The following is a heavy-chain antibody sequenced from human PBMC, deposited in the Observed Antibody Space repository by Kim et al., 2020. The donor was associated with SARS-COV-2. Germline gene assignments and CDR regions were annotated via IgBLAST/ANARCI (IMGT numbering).Heavy chain of an antibody. Sequence: GESLKISCKGSGYSFTSYWIGWVRQMPGKGLEWMGIIYPGDSDTRYSPSFQGQVTISADKSISTAYLQWSSLKASDTAMYYCARHSPLSTIFGVVKERGWFDPWGQGTLVTVSS. J-gene: IGHJ5*02. CDR2: IYPGDSDT. V-gene: IGHV5-51*01. CDR3: ARHSPLSTIFGVVKERGWFDP. CDR1: GYSFTSYW. D-gene: IGHD3-3*01.